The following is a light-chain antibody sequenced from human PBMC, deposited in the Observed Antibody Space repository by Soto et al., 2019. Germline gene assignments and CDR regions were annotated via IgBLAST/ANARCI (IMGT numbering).Light chain of an antibody. J-gene: IGLJ1*01. V-gene: IGLV2-14*01. CDR1: NNDVGGYES. CDR2: DVS. Sequence: QSALTQPASVSGSPGQSITMSCTGTNNDVGGYESVSWYRQHAGRAPKLIIYDVSNRPSGVSGRVSGSKFGNTASLTISGLQAEDEADYYCSSYTSSSLYVFGTGTKVTVL. CDR3: SSYTSSSLYV.